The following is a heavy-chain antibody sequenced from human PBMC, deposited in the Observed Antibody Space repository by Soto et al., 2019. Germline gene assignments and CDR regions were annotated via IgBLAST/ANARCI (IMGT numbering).Heavy chain of an antibody. D-gene: IGHD3-16*01. CDR3: AKGITDTGGYYYYSMDV. Sequence: GSLRLSCGASGFTFSSYAMSWVRQAPGKGLDWVSVISGSGGITYSADSVKGRFTISRDNSKNILYLQMNSLRAEDTAVYYCAKGITDTGGYYYYSMDVCCQRTSVTVSS. V-gene: IGHV3-23*01. CDR1: GFTFSSYA. J-gene: IGHJ6*02. CDR2: ISGSGGIT.